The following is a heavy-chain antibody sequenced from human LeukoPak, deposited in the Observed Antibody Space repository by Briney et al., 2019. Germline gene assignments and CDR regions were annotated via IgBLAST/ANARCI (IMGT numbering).Heavy chain of an antibody. CDR2: IYYSGSP. V-gene: IGHV4-31*03. Sequence: SQTLSLTCTVSGGSISSGGYYCSWIRQHPGKGLEWIGYIYYSGSPYYNPSLKSRVTMSVDTSENQFSLKLSSVTAADTAVYYCATTVGSYFDYWSQGTLVTVSS. D-gene: IGHD3-16*01. CDR3: ATTVGSYFDY. CDR1: GGSISSGGYY. J-gene: IGHJ4*02.